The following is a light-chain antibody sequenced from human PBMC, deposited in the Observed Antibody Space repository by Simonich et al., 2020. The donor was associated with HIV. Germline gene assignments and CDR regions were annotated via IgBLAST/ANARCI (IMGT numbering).Light chain of an antibody. V-gene: IGLV3-25*03. CDR1: ALPKQY. CDR2: KDN. J-gene: IGLJ1*01. Sequence: SYELTQPPSVSVSPGQTARITCSGDALPKQYAYWYQQKPGQAPVLGMYKDNERPSGIPERFSGSSSGTTVTLTISGVQAEDEADYYCQSADSSGSYVFGTGTKVTVL. CDR3: QSADSSGSYV.